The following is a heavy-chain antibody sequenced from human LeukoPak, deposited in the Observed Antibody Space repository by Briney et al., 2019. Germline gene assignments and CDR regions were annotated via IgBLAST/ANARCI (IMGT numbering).Heavy chain of an antibody. CDR1: GFTLSSYA. J-gene: IGHJ4*02. V-gene: IGHV3-23*01. CDR3: TKDRGAFGELLSISDY. CDR2: INGGGSNT. Sequence: HPGGSLRLSCAASGFTLSSYAMSWVRQAPGKGLQWVSSINGGGSNTYFADTVKGRFTISRDNSKNTVYLQMNSLRAEDTAVYYCTKDRGAFGELLSISDYWGQGTLVTVAS. D-gene: IGHD3-10*01.